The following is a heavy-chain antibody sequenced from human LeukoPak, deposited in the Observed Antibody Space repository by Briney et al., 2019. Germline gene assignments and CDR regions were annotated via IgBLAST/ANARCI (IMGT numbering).Heavy chain of an antibody. CDR1: GFTFSGYG. CDR2: ISNDGSNK. Sequence: GGSLRLSCAASGFTFSGYGMHWVRQAPGKGRECVALISNDGSNKNYADSVKGRFTISRDNSKNTLYLQMGSLRAEDTAVYYCARDWARGDSYYVDYWGQGTLVTVSS. J-gene: IGHJ4*02. V-gene: IGHV3-30*03. D-gene: IGHD2-21*02. CDR3: ARDWARGDSYYVDY.